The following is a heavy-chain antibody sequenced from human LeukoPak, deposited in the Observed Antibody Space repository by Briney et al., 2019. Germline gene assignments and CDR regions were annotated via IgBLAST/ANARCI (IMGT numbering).Heavy chain of an antibody. CDR2: TYYRSNWFN. CDR3: AKNYGDSNWFDP. V-gene: IGHV6-1*01. J-gene: IGHJ5*02. Sequence: PSQTLSLTCAISGDSVSSNSAAWNWIRQSPSRGLEWLGRTYYRSNWFNDFALSVKSRITINPDTSKNQFSLQLNSVTPGDTAVYYCAKNYGDSNWFDPWGQGTPVTVSS. D-gene: IGHD4-17*01. CDR1: GDSVSSNSAA.